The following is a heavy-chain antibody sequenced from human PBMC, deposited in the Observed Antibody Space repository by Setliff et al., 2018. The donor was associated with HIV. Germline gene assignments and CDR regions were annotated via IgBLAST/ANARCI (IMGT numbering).Heavy chain of an antibody. D-gene: IGHD3-9*01. V-gene: IGHV1-18*04. J-gene: IGHJ3*02. CDR2: INTYKGNT. CDR3: ARTILRYFGWENPLPDAFDI. Sequence: ASVKVSCKASGYSFTDYPLHWVRQVPGHGLEWMGWINTYKGNTNYAQKVQGRVTMTKDTSTSTAYLEVRSLRSDDTAVYYCARTILRYFGWENPLPDAFDIWGQGTMVTVS. CDR1: GYSFTDYP.